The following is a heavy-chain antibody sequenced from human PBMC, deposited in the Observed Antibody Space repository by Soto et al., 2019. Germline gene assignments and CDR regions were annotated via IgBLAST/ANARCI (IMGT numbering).Heavy chain of an antibody. Sequence: LSLTCTVSGVSISSGGYYWSWVRQAPGKGLEWVSYISLSGSTIYYADSVKGRFTISRDDAKNSLYLQMDSLRADDTAVYYCARESFSASPNFFDYWGQGTLVTVSS. CDR2: ISLSGSTI. J-gene: IGHJ4*02. V-gene: IGHV3-48*03. CDR1: GVSISSGGYY. D-gene: IGHD3-3*02. CDR3: ARESFSASPNFFDY.